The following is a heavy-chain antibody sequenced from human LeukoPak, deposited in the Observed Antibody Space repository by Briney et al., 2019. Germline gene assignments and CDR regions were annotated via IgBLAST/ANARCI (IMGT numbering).Heavy chain of an antibody. CDR3: AKVIGPLLYPGDYFDY. CDR1: GFTFSSYA. V-gene: IGHV3-23*01. J-gene: IGHJ4*02. D-gene: IGHD2-2*02. CDR2: ISGSGGST. Sequence: GGSLRLSCAASGFTFSSYAMSWVRQAPGKGLEWVSAISGSGGSTYYADSVKGRFTISRDNSKNTLYLHMNSLRAEDTAVYYCAKVIGPLLYPGDYFDYWGQGTLVTVSS.